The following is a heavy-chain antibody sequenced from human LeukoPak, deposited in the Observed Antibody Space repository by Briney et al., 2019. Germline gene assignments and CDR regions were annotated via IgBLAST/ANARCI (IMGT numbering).Heavy chain of an antibody. CDR3: ERVRVNYVWGNYPVDY. CDR1: GYTFTSYG. CDR2: ISGNNGNT. V-gene: IGHV1-18*01. Sequence: ASVKVSCKASGYTFTSYGISWVRQAPGQGLEWMGWISGNNGNTNYAQKLQGRVTMTTDTSTSTAYVELRSLRSDDTALYYCERVRVNYVWGNYPVDYWGQGTLVTVSS. D-gene: IGHD3-16*02. J-gene: IGHJ4*02.